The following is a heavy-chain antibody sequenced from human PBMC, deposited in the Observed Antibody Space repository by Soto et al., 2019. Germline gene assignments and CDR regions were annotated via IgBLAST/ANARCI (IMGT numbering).Heavy chain of an antibody. D-gene: IGHD6-19*01. CDR2: ISSTGRTI. J-gene: IGHJ4*02. Sequence: GGSLRLSCAASGFTFSNYYMSWIRQAPGKGLEWVSYISSTGRTIYYADSVKGRFTVSRDNAQNSLSLKLNSLRVEDTAVYYCARSYSSGWEFDYWGQGTQVTVSS. CDR1: GFTFSNYY. V-gene: IGHV3-11*01. CDR3: ARSYSSGWEFDY.